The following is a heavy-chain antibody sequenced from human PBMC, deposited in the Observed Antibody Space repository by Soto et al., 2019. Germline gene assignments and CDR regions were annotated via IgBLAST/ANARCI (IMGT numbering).Heavy chain of an antibody. CDR3: AKDVDYGRYYYYGMDV. J-gene: IGHJ6*02. V-gene: IGHV3-30*18. CDR1: GFTFSSYG. CDR2: ISYDGSNK. D-gene: IGHD4-17*01. Sequence: QVQLVESGGGVVQPGRSLRLSCAASGFTFSSYGMHWVRQAPGKGLEWVAVISYDGSNKYYADSVKGRFTISRDNSKNTLYLQMNSLRAEDTAVYYCAKDVDYGRYYYYGMDVWGQGTTVTVSS.